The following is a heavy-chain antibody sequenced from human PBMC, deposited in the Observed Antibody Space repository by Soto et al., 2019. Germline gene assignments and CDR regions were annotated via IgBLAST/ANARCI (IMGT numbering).Heavy chain of an antibody. Sequence: QVQLQPWGAGPLRPLETLSLTCGVSGGSFSGYYWAWIRQSPGKGLEWIGEINDRGSINYNPSLKSLFSISVDTSKNHYSLNLRSVTAAATAVYYCARESHDILTGPPWVWYFDLWGRGTVVTVSS. J-gene: IGHJ2*01. D-gene: IGHD3-9*01. CDR2: INDRGSI. CDR3: ARESHDILTGPPWVWYFDL. CDR1: GGSFSGYY. V-gene: IGHV4-34*01.